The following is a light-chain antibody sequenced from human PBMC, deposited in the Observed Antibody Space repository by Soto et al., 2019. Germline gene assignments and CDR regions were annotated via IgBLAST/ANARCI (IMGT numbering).Light chain of an antibody. CDR3: ISYTRSGTQDV. J-gene: IGLJ1*01. Sequence: QSALTQPASVSGSPGQSITISCTGTSSDVGGYNYVSWYRQHPGKAPKLMIYDVSNRPTGVSNRFSGSKSGNTASLTISGLRAEDESDYYGISYTRSGTQDVVGTGTKFTVL. V-gene: IGLV2-14*01. CDR1: SSDVGGYNY. CDR2: DVS.